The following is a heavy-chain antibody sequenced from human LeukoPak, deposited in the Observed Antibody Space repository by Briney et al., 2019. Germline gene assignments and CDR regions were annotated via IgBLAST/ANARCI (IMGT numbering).Heavy chain of an antibody. J-gene: IGHJ6*02. D-gene: IGHD5-18*01. CDR2: IYTSGST. CDR3: ARGHDEGYSYGSDYYYGMDV. CDR1: GGSISSYY. V-gene: IGHV4-4*07. Sequence: SETLSLTCTVPGGSISSYYWSWIRQPAGKGLEWIGRIYTSGSTNYNPSLKSRVTMSVDTSKNQFSLKLSSVTAADTAVYYCARGHDEGYSYGSDYYYGMDVWGQGTTVTVSS.